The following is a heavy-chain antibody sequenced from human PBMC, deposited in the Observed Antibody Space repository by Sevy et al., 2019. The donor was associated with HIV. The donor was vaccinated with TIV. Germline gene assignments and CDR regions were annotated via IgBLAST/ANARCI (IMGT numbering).Heavy chain of an antibody. CDR3: ARDVVGLQADYTYHYGMDV. CDR1: GFSFSNYG. Sequence: GGSLRLSCVDSGFSFSNYGMLWVRQAPGKGLEWVAVISYDGSNKYYADSVKGRFTVSRDNSKNTLFLQMNSLRNDDTAVYYCARDVVGLQADYTYHYGMDVWGLGTTVTVSS. V-gene: IGHV3-30*03. CDR2: ISYDGSNK. D-gene: IGHD2-2*01. J-gene: IGHJ6*02.